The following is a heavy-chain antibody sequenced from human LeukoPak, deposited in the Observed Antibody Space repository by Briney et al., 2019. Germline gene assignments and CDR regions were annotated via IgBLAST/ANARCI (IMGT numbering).Heavy chain of an antibody. V-gene: IGHV3-33*01. J-gene: IGHJ5*02. CDR3: ARTGYSSSWTKIDP. CDR1: GFTLSSYV. Sequence: GRGLRLSRAAPGFTLSSYVMHWVRPAPGQGVGWVGDIWYDGSNKYYADSVKGRFTISRDNSKNTLYLQMNSLRAEDTAVYYCARTGYSSSWTKIDPWGQGTLVTVSS. CDR2: IWYDGSNK. D-gene: IGHD6-13*01.